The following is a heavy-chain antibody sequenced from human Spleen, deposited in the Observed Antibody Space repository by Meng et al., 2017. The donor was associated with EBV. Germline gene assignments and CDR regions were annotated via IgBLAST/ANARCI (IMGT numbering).Heavy chain of an antibody. CDR3: ARPFPSWQSPRLDPFGA. V-gene: IGHV4-39*01. J-gene: IGHJ5*02. Sequence: LPLWDWGPRQVKPSKTVSLTCTVTGDTISSFFYWGWIRQPPGRGLEWIGSVHYTGSTYYSPSLKSRVTVSVDTSKNQFSLRLTSVTAADTAVYYCARPFPSWQSPRLDPFGAWGQGTLVTVFS. CDR1: GDTISSFFY. D-gene: IGHD6-19*01. CDR2: VHYTGST.